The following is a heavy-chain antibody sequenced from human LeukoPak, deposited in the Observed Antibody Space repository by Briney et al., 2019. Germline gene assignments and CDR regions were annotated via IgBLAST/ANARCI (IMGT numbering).Heavy chain of an antibody. CDR2: IYTSGST. Sequence: SQTLSLTCTVSGGSISSGSYYWSWIRQPAGKGLEWIGRIYTSGSTNYNPSLKSRVTISVDTSKNQFSLKLSSVTAADTAVYYCARGNPLPTVTIDYWGQGTLVTVSS. CDR3: ARGNPLPTVTIDY. J-gene: IGHJ4*02. CDR1: GGSISSGSYY. V-gene: IGHV4-61*02. D-gene: IGHD4-11*01.